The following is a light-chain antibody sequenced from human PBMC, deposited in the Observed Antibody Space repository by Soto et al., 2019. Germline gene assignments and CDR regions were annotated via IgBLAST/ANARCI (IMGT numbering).Light chain of an antibody. CDR1: QSVRSN. V-gene: IGKV3-15*01. CDR2: ATS. CDR3: QHYGTSPGA. Sequence: EMGMTQSRSSLSVSPGERATLSCMASQSVRSNLAWYQQKPGQAPRLLIYATSTRPSGIPARFSGSGSGTDFTLTISRLEPEDFAVYYCQHYGTSPGAFGQGTKVDIK. J-gene: IGKJ1*01.